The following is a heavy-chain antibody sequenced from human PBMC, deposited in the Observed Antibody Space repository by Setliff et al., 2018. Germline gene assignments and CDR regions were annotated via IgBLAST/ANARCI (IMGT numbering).Heavy chain of an antibody. CDR2: ISAYTGKT. Sequence: ASVKVSCKAAGYTFLSYGLSWVRQAPGQGLEWMGWISAYTGKTDYAQNFQGRVTMTTDTSTSTAYMELRSLRSDDTAVYYCARDGSPPYYNFWSGYPDNYYMDVWGKGTTVTVSS. D-gene: IGHD3-3*01. V-gene: IGHV1-18*01. J-gene: IGHJ6*03. CDR3: ARDGSPPYYNFWSGYPDNYYMDV. CDR1: GYTFLSYG.